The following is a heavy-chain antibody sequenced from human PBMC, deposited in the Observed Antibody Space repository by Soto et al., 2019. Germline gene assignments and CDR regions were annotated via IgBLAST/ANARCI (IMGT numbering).Heavy chain of an antibody. CDR3: ARVPTGTTKFDY. CDR2: IYYSGST. CDR1: GGSISSGGYY. J-gene: IGHJ4*02. V-gene: IGHV4-31*03. Sequence: SETLSLTCTVSGGSISSGGYYWSWIRQHPGKGLEWIGYIYYSGSTYYSPSLKSRVTISVDTSKNQFSLKLSSVTAADTAVYYCARVPTGTTKFDYWGQGTLVTVSS. D-gene: IGHD1-7*01.